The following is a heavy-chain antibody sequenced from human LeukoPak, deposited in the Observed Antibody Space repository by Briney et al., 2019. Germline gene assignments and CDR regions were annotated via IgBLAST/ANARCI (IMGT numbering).Heavy chain of an antibody. V-gene: IGHV1-18*01. Sequence: ASVKVSCKASGYTFTSYGISWVRQAPGQGLEWMGWISAYNGNTNYAQKFQGRVTITRNTSISTAYMELSSLRSEDTAVYYCARGRTRWPQPDYWGQGTLVTVSS. J-gene: IGHJ4*02. CDR1: GYTFTSYG. CDR2: ISAYNGNT. D-gene: IGHD5-24*01. CDR3: ARGRTRWPQPDY.